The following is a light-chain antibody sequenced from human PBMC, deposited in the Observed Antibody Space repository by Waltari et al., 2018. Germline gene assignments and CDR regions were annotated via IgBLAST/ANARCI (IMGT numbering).Light chain of an antibody. CDR3: QQYNSYSLLT. Sequence: DIQIPQSPPPLSASVGETIIIPCRASDGISNLFAWYQQNPGKAPKLLIYKAFTLETGVPSRFSGSGSGTVFTLTISSLQPDDFATYYCQQYNSYSLLTFGGGTKVEIE. CDR1: DGISNL. J-gene: IGKJ4*01. CDR2: KAF. V-gene: IGKV1-5*03.